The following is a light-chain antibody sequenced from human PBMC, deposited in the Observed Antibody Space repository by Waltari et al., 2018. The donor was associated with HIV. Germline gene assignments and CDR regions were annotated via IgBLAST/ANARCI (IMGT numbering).Light chain of an antibody. CDR2: KAS. CDR3: QQYNSYPYT. CDR1: QSISSW. J-gene: IGKJ2*01. V-gene: IGKV1-5*03. Sequence: DIKLTQSPSTLSASVAYRVTITCRASQSISSWLAWYQEKPGKAPKLLIYKASRLESGVPSRFSGSGSGTEFALTISSLQPDDLATDFCQQYNSYPYTFGQGTKLEIK.